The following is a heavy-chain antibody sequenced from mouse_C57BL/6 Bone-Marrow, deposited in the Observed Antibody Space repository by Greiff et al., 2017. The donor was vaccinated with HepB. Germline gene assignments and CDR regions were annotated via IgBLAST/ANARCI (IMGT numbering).Heavy chain of an antibody. CDR3: ARSGDYYGSSLWYFDV. Sequence: EVMLVESGAELVRPGSSVKMSCKTSGYTFTSYGINWVKQRPGQGLEWIGYIYIGNGYTEYNEKFKGKATLTSDTSSSTAYMQLSSLTSEDSAIYFCARSGDYYGSSLWYFDVWGTGTTVTVSS. D-gene: IGHD1-1*01. V-gene: IGHV1-58*01. J-gene: IGHJ1*03. CDR2: IYIGNGYT. CDR1: GYTFTSYG.